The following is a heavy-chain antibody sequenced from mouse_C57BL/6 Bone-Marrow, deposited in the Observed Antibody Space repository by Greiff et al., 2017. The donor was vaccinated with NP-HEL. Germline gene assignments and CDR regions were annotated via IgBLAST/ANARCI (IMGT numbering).Heavy chain of an antibody. J-gene: IGHJ3*01. Sequence: VQLQQPGAELVKPGASVKLSCKASGYTFSSYWMHWVKQRPGQGLEWIGMIHPNSGSTNYNEKFKSKAPLTVDKSSSTAYMQLSSLTSGDSAVYYCARQLRLAWVADWGQGTLVTVSA. D-gene: IGHD3-2*02. CDR1: GYTFSSYW. CDR2: IHPNSGST. CDR3: ARQLRLAWVAD. V-gene: IGHV1-64*01.